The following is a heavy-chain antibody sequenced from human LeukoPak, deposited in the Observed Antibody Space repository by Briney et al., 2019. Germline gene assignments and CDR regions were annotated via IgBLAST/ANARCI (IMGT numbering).Heavy chain of an antibody. CDR3: ARGGSYGGYHSY. CDR2: INSDGSVT. J-gene: IGHJ4*02. D-gene: IGHD4-23*01. V-gene: IGHV3-74*01. Sequence: GGSLRLSCAASGFTFSSYWMHWVRQAPGKGLVWVSRINSDGSVTNYADSVKGRFTISRDNAKNSLYLQMNSLRAEDTALYYCARGGSYGGYHSYWGQGTLVTVSS. CDR1: GFTFSSYW.